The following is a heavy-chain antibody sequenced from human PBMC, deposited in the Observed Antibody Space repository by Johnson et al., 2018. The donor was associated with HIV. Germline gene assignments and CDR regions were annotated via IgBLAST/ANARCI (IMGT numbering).Heavy chain of an antibody. J-gene: IGHJ3*02. D-gene: IGHD1-26*01. CDR2: IRYNGDNK. V-gene: IGHV3-30*02. CDR3: ARVRAGRENAFDI. Sequence: QVQLVESGGGVVQPGGSLRLSCAASGFDFGAYGMHWVRQAPGKGLEWVAFIRYNGDNKYYADSVTGRFTISRDNFKNTLSLQMNSPRVDDTAIYYCARVRAGRENAFDIWGQGTMVTVSS. CDR1: GFDFGAYG.